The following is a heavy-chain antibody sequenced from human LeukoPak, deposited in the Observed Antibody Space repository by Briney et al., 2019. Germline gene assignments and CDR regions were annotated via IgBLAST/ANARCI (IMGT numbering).Heavy chain of an antibody. J-gene: IGHJ5*02. CDR3: AKSLYGSGSYYNWFDP. D-gene: IGHD3-10*01. Sequence: PSETLSLTCAVSGGSISSGGYSWSWIRQPPGKGLEWIGYIYYSGSTYYNPSLKSRVTMSVDTSKNQFSLKLSSVTAADTAVYYCAKSLYGSGSYYNWFDPWGQGTLVTVSS. CDR1: GGSISSGGYS. CDR2: IYYSGST. V-gene: IGHV4-30-4*07.